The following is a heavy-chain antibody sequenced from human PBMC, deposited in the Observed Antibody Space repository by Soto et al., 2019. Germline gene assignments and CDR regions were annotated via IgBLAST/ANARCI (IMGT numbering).Heavy chain of an antibody. V-gene: IGHV3-7*03. J-gene: IGHJ5*02. CDR3: AREYYYDFWSGYYEDWFDP. CDR1: GFTFSSYW. Sequence: GGSLRLSCAASGFTFSSYWMSWVRQAPGKGLEWVANIKQDGSEKYYADSVKGRFTISRGNAKNSLYLQMNSLRAEDTAVYYCAREYYYDFWSGYYEDWFDPWGQGTLVTVSS. D-gene: IGHD3-3*01. CDR2: IKQDGSEK.